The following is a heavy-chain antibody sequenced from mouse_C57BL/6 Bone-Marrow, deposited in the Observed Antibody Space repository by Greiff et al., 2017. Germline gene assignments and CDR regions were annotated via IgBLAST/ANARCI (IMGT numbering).Heavy chain of an antibody. D-gene: IGHD1-1*01. CDR1: GFSLSTFGMG. Sequence: QVTLKESGPGILQPSQTLSLTCSFSGFSLSTFGMGVGWIRQPSGKGLEWLAHIWWDDDKYYNPALKGRLTISKDTSKNQVFLKIANVDTADTATYYCARIAPPITTVVERDFDVWGTGTTVTVSS. V-gene: IGHV8-8*01. CDR3: ARIAPPITTVVERDFDV. J-gene: IGHJ1*03. CDR2: IWWDDDK.